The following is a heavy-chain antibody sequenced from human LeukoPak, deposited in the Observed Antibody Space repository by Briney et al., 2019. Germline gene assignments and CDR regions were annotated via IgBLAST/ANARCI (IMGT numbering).Heavy chain of an antibody. CDR3: TTRTVASNFDY. CDR2: ISSRGTIT. J-gene: IGHJ4*02. Sequence: QPGGSLRLSCAASGLTFSVYEMHWVCQAPGKGPGWISDISSRGTITYYAHSVKGPFTISRDNAQKSLYLHKNTVRDEDTPVYYSTTRTVASNFDYWGQGTLVTVSS. CDR1: GLTFSVYE. D-gene: IGHD6-19*01. V-gene: IGHV3-48*03.